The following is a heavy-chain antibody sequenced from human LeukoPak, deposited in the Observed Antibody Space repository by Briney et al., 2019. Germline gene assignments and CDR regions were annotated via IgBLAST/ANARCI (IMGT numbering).Heavy chain of an antibody. CDR3: ARDRSAAPADY. V-gene: IGHV4-34*01. CDR1: GGSFSVYY. D-gene: IGHD6-13*01. J-gene: IGHJ4*02. CDR2: INHSGST. Sequence: SETLSLTCAVYGGSFSVYYWSWIRQPPGKGLEWIGEINHSGSTNYNPSLKSRVTISVDTSKNQFSLKVSSVTAADTAVYYCARDRSAAPADYWGQGTLVTVSS.